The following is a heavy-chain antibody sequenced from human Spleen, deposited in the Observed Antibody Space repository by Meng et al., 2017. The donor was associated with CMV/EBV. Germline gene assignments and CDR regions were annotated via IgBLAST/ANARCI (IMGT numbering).Heavy chain of an antibody. CDR1: GYSISSGYY. V-gene: IGHV3-11*01. CDR2: ISDSRNTI. J-gene: IGHJ4*02. CDR3: AREAFAEYSSGYLADY. D-gene: IGHD6-19*01. Sequence: LSLTCTVSGYSISSGYYWGWIRQTPGKGLEWVSYISDSRNTIHYADSVKGRFTISRDNAKNSLYLQMNSLRAEDTAVYYCAREAFAEYSSGYLADYWGQGTLVTVSS.